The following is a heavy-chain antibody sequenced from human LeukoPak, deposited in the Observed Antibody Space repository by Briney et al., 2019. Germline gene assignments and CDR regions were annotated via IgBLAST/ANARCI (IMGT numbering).Heavy chain of an antibody. CDR1: GFTFSDYY. CDR2: ISGSGGST. CDR3: ARGGMVRGIDDAFDI. D-gene: IGHD3-10*01. V-gene: IGHV3-23*01. Sequence: QPGGSLRLSCAASGFTFSDYYMSWVRQAPGKGLEWVSAISGSGGSTYYADSVKGRFTISRDNSKNTLYLQMNSLRAEDTAVYYCARGGMVRGIDDAFDIWGQGTMVTVSS. J-gene: IGHJ3*02.